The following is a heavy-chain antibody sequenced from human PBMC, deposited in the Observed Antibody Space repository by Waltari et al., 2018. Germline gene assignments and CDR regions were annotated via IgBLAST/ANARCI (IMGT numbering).Heavy chain of an antibody. D-gene: IGHD6-19*01. Sequence: EVQLVESGGDLVQPGGSLRLSCAASGSTFSSYWMRWVRQAPGKGPEWVANMNEVGTQIYYLDSGKGRFTISRDNAKNTMYLQMNSLRAEDTAVYYCARRLSSGCEYWGQGALVTVSS. J-gene: IGHJ4*02. CDR3: ARRLSSGCEY. CDR2: MNEVGTQI. CDR1: GSTFSSYW. V-gene: IGHV3-7*04.